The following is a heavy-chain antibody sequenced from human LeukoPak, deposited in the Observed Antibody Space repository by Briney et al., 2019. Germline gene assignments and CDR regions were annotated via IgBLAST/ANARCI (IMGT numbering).Heavy chain of an antibody. J-gene: IGHJ4*02. CDR2: INPNSGGT. V-gene: IGHV1-2*02. CDR3: AREWGVFDY. Sequence: ASVKVSCKASGYTFTGYYMHWVRQAPGQGLEWMGWINPNSGGTNYAQKFQGRVTTTTDTSTSTAYMELRSLRSDDTAVYYCAREWGVFDYWGQGTLVTVSS. CDR1: GYTFTGYY. D-gene: IGHD3-16*01.